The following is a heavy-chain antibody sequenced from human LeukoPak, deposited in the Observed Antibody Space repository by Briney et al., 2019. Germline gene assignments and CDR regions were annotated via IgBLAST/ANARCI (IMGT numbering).Heavy chain of an antibody. CDR1: GFTFSNYN. V-gene: IGHV3-48*01. J-gene: IGHJ4*02. CDR3: ARDFAREFTIDY. Sequence: GGSLRLSCAASGFTFSNYNMDWVRQPPGKGLQWVSYISSSSNIIYYADSVKGRFTISRDNAKNSLFLQMNSLRAEDTAVYYCARDFAREFTIDYWGQGTLVTVSS. D-gene: IGHD3-10*01. CDR2: ISSSSNII.